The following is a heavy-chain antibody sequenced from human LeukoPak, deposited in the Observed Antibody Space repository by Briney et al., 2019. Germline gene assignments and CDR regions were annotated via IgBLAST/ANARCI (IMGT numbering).Heavy chain of an antibody. Sequence: GGSLRLSCAASGFTFSGSTMNWVRQAPGKGLEWVSFISTSSSYIYYADSVKGRFTISRDNAKNSLYLQMNSLRAEDTAVYYCATIAVAGNTGYRDAFDIWGQGTMVTVSS. V-gene: IGHV3-21*01. J-gene: IGHJ3*02. CDR3: ATIAVAGNTGYRDAFDI. D-gene: IGHD6-19*01. CDR2: ISTSSSYI. CDR1: GFTFSGST.